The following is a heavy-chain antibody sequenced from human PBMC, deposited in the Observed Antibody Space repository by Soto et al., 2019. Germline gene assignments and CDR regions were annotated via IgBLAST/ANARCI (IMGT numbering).Heavy chain of an antibody. J-gene: IGHJ6*03. D-gene: IGHD3-10*01. V-gene: IGHV1-18*01. CDR3: VTSFGGGPRYMDV. CDR1: GYTFNTYG. CDR2: ISAYNGNT. Sequence: GASVKVSCKASGYTFNTYGISWVRQAPGQGLEWMGRISAYNGNTNYVQRLQGRLTMTTDISTSTAYMELRSLRSEDTAVYYCVTSFGGGPRYMDVWGKGTTVTVSS.